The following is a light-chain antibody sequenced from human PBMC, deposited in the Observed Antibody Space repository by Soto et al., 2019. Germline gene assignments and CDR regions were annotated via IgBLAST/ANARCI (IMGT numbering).Light chain of an antibody. CDR3: QQYGISPPT. V-gene: IGKV3-20*01. CDR1: QSVRSSY. CDR2: GAS. Sequence: EIVLTQSPGTLSLSPGERATLSCRASQSVRSSYLAWYQQKPGQAPRLLIYGASTRATGFPDRFSGSGSGTNFTLTISRLEPEDFAVYHYQQYGISPPTFDPETKVDI. J-gene: IGKJ3*01.